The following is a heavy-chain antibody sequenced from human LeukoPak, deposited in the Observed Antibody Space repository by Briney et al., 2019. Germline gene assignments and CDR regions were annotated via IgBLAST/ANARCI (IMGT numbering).Heavy chain of an antibody. CDR1: GYTFTGNF. CDR3: ARARGNYGSGKYYYMDV. J-gene: IGHJ6*03. CDR2: INPNSGGT. Sequence: ASVKVSCKASGYTFTGNFMHWVRQAPGQGLEWMGWINPNSGGTNYAQKFQGRVTMTRGTSISTAYMELSRLRSDDTAVYYCARARGNYGSGKYYYMDVWGKGTTVTISS. V-gene: IGHV1-2*02. D-gene: IGHD3-10*01.